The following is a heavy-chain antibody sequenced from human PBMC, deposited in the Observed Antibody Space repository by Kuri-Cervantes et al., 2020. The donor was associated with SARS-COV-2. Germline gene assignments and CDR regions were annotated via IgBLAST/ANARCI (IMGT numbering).Heavy chain of an antibody. CDR2: ISSSSSYI. J-gene: IGHJ5*02. CDR1: GFTFSSYS. CDR3: ARARGYGDYKNWFDP. D-gene: IGHD4-17*01. Sequence: GGSLRLSCAASGFTFSSYSMNWVRQAPGKGLEWVSSISSSSSYIYYADSVKGRFTISRDNAKNSLYLQMNSLRAEDTAVYYCARARGYGDYKNWFDPWGQGTLVTVSS. V-gene: IGHV3-21*01.